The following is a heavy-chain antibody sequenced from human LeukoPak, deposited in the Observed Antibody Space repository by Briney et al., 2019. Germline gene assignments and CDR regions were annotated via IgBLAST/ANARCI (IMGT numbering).Heavy chain of an antibody. CDR3: ARGGYCSGGSCYHFDY. Sequence: SETLSLTCAVSGCSISSSNWWSWVRQPPGKGLEWIGEIYHSGSTNYNPSLKSRVTISVDKSKNQFSLKLSSVTAADTAVYYCARGGYCSGGSCYHFDYWGQGTLVTVSS. J-gene: IGHJ4*02. D-gene: IGHD2-15*01. V-gene: IGHV4-4*02. CDR1: GCSISSSNW. CDR2: IYHSGST.